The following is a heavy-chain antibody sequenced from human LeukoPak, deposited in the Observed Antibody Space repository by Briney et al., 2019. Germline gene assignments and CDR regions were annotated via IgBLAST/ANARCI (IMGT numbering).Heavy chain of an antibody. V-gene: IGHV4-39*07. CDR3: AREGARQWLNEVNY. CDR2: IYYSGNT. Sequence: PSETLSLTCTVSGGSISSTSYYWGWIRQPPGKGLEWIGSIYYSGNTYYNPSLKSRVTISVDTSKNQFSLKLNSVTAADTAVYYCAREGARQWLNEVNYWGQGTLVTVSS. J-gene: IGHJ4*02. D-gene: IGHD6-19*01. CDR1: GGSISSTSYY.